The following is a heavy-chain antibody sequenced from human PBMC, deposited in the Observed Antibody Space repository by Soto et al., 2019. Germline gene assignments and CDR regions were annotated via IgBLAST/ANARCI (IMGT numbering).Heavy chain of an antibody. CDR1: GGTFSSYA. CDR3: ARDVRLYYYDSSDMNWFDP. J-gene: IGHJ5*02. Sequence: QVQLVQSGAEVKKPGSSVKVSCKASGGTFSSYAISWVRQAPGQGLEWMGGIIPIFGTANYAQKFQGRVTSTADESTSTDYMELSSLRSEDTAVYYCARDVRLYYYDSSDMNWFDPWGQGTLVTVSS. D-gene: IGHD3-22*01. CDR2: IIPIFGTA. V-gene: IGHV1-69*01.